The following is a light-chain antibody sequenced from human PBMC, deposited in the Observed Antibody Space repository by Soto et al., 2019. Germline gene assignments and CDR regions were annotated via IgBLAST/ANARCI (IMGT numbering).Light chain of an antibody. V-gene: IGLV1-40*01. CDR2: GNS. CDR1: SSNIGAGYD. J-gene: IGLJ1*01. CDR3: SSYAGITPYV. Sequence: QSVLTQPPSVSGAPGQRVTISCTGSSSNIGAGYDVHWYQQLPGTAPKLLIYGNSNRPSGVPDRFSGSKSGTSASLAITGLQAEDEADYYCSSYAGITPYVFGTGTKVTVL.